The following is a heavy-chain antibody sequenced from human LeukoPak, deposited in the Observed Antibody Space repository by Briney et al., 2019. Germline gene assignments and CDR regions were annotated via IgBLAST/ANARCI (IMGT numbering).Heavy chain of an antibody. CDR2: IIPIFGTA. Sequence: GASVKVSCKASGGTFSSYAFSWVRQAPGQGLEWMGGIIPIFGTANYAQKFQGRVTITADKSTSTAYMELSSLRSEDTAVYYCARLGTTVTTEVGYWGQGTLVTVSS. CDR3: ARLGTTVTTEVGY. D-gene: IGHD4-17*01. J-gene: IGHJ4*02. V-gene: IGHV1-69*06. CDR1: GGTFSSYA.